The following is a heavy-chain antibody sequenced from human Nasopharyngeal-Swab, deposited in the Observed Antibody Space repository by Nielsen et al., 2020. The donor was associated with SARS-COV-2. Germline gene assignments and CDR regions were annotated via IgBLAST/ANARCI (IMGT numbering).Heavy chain of an antibody. D-gene: IGHD7-27*01. J-gene: IGHJ2*01. CDR3: AIGALGNFRYFDL. CDR2: ISAHNDNP. Sequence: ASVKVSCKASGHIFISNGLSWVRQAPGQGLAWMGWISAHNDNPIYVQKFQGRVSMTIDTSTSTAYLDLRSLRSDDTAVYYCAIGALGNFRYFDLWGRGTLVTVSS. V-gene: IGHV1-18*01. CDR1: GHIFISNG.